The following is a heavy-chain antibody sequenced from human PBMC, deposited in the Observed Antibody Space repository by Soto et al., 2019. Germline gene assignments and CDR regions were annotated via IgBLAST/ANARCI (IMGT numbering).Heavy chain of an antibody. D-gene: IGHD1-26*01. CDR2: ISHLETT. V-gene: IGHV4-30-2*06. CDR1: GVTMSYGGYS. J-gene: IGHJ4*02. CDR3: ARDRGGGSYGFRTYYFDY. Sequence: PSETLSLTCSVSGVTMSYGGYSWSWTRQSPGKGLEWLGYISHLETTYYNLSFRSRLSLSIVRTRNQFSLSLSSMTAADKAVYYCARDRGGGSYGFRTYYFDYWGQGTLVTVS.